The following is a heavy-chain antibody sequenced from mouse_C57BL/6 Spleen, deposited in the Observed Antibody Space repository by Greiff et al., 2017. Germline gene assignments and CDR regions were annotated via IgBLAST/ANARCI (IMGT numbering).Heavy chain of an antibody. V-gene: IGHV1-69*01. D-gene: IGHD2-5*01. J-gene: IGHJ3*01. Sequence: QVQLQQPGAELVMPGASVKLSCKASGYTFTSYWMHWVKQRPGQGLEWIGEIDPSDSYTNYNQKFKGKSTLTVDKSSSTAYMQLSSLTSEDSAVYYCARYGVGSNYEAYWGQGTLVTVSA. CDR1: GYTFTSYW. CDR3: ARYGVGSNYEAY. CDR2: IDPSDSYT.